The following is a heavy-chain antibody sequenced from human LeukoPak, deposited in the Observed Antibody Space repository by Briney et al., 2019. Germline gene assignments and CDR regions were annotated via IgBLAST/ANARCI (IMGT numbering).Heavy chain of an antibody. V-gene: IGHV3-23*01. CDR2: IIASSGST. J-gene: IGHJ4*02. Sequence: RGSLRLSCAASEFSISNSAISWVRQAPGKGLEWVSLIIASSGSTFYADSVKGRVTISRDISTNTLYLQMNSLRAEDRVVYYCAKGAYDYIEMGYFDYWGQGPLVTVSS. CDR3: AKGAYDYIEMGYFDY. CDR1: EFSISNSA. D-gene: IGHD5-12*01.